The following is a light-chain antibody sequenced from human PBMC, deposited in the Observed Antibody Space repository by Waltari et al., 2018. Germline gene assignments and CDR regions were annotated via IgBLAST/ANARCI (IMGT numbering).Light chain of an antibody. J-gene: IGKJ2*03. Sequence: ERATLSCRASQSVSSSYLAWYQQKPGQAPRLLIYGASSRATGIPDRFSGSGSGTDFTLTISRLEPEDFAVYYCQQYGSSTSFGQGTKLEIK. CDR1: QSVSSSY. CDR3: QQYGSSTS. V-gene: IGKV3-20*01. CDR2: GAS.